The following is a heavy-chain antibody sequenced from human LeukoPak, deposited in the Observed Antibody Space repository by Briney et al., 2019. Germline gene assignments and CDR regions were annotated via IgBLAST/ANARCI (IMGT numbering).Heavy chain of an antibody. D-gene: IGHD1-1*01. CDR2: ISYDGSNK. CDR1: GVTLSDYA. Sequence: PGGSLRLSCAASGVTLSDYAMSWVRQSPGKGLEWVAVISYDGSNKYYADSVKGRFTISRDNSKNTLYLQMNSLRAEDTAVYYCARDAWNPLDYWGQGTLVTVSS. V-gene: IGHV3-30-3*01. CDR3: ARDAWNPLDY. J-gene: IGHJ4*02.